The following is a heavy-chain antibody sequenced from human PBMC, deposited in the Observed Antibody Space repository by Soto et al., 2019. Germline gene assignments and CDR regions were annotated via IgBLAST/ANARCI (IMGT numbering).Heavy chain of an antibody. V-gene: IGHV1-69*08. Sequence: QVQLVQSGAEVKKPGSLVKVSCKASGGTFSSYTISWVRQAPGQGLEWMGRIIPILGIANYAQKFQGRVTITADKSTSTAYMELSSLRSEDTAVYYCARDGGSSPTTAYYYYYMDVWGKGTTVTVSS. CDR1: GGTFSSYT. CDR2: IIPILGIA. J-gene: IGHJ6*03. CDR3: ARDGGSSPTTAYYYYYMDV. D-gene: IGHD4-4*01.